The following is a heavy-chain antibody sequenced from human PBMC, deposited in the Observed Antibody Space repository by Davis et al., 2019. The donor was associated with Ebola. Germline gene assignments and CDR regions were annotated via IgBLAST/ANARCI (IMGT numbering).Heavy chain of an antibody. CDR3: ARDVGDAYSGSDY. CDR1: GFTFSNYA. D-gene: IGHD6-13*01. Sequence: GGSLRLSCAASGFTFSNYAMSWVRQAPGKGLEWVSGFSGNGLGTYYADSVKGRFTISRDNANNLLYLQMNSLRADDTAVYYCARDVGDAYSGSDYWGQGTLVTVSS. V-gene: IGHV3-23*01. CDR2: FSGNGLGT. J-gene: IGHJ4*02.